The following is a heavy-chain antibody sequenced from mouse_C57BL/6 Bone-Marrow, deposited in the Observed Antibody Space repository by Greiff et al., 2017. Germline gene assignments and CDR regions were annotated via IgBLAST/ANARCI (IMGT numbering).Heavy chain of an antibody. CDR2: IDPENGDT. CDR3: TTPLRLFDY. J-gene: IGHJ2*01. CDR1: GFNIKDDY. D-gene: IGHD2-12*01. V-gene: IGHV14-4*01. Sequence: VQLVESGAELVRPGASVKLSCTASGFNIKDDYMHWVKQRPEQGLEWIGWIDPENGDTEYASKFQGKATITADTSSNTAYLQLSSLTSEDTAVYYCTTPLRLFDYWGQGTTLTVSS.